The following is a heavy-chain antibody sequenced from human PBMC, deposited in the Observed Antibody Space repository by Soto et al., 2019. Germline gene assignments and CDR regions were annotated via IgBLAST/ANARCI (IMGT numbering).Heavy chain of an antibody. CDR1: GGTFSSYT. D-gene: IGHD2-15*01. V-gene: IGHV1-69*02. CDR3: PGPTPHRGPGFLFDS. J-gene: IGHJ4*02. CDR2: IIPILGIA. Sequence: QVQLVQSGAEVKKPGSSVKVSCKASGGTFSSYTISWVRQAPGQGLEWMGRIIPILGIANYAQKFQGRVTITADKSTITPYMDLSTRRSENPAVYYCPGPTPHRGPGFLFDSWAQGTLVTVPS.